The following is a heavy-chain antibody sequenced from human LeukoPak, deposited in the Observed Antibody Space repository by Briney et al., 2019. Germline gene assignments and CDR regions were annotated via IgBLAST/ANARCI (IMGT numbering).Heavy chain of an antibody. Sequence: SETLSLTCAVYGGSFSGYYWSWIRQPPGKGLEWIGEINHSGSTNYNPSLKSRVTISVDTSKNQFSLKLSSVTAADTAVYYRARWPRLLYTPVTGFDPWGQGTLVTVSS. J-gene: IGHJ5*02. CDR1: GGSFSGYY. D-gene: IGHD2-2*02. V-gene: IGHV4-34*01. CDR3: ARWPRLLYTPVTGFDP. CDR2: INHSGST.